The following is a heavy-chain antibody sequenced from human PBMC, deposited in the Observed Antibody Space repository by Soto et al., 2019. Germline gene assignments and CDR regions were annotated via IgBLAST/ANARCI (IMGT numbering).Heavy chain of an antibody. CDR1: GFTFSSYA. D-gene: IGHD6-19*01. Sequence: EVQLLESGGGLVQPGGSLRLSCVASGFTFSSYAMNWVRQAPRKGLEWVSGISGGGNTTYYGDSVKGRFTISRENSKNMVYLQMNSLRAEDTAVYYCAKRLSSSAWYSTFDIWGQGTTVTVSS. V-gene: IGHV3-23*01. J-gene: IGHJ6*02. CDR3: AKRLSSSAWYSTFDI. CDR2: ISGGGNTT.